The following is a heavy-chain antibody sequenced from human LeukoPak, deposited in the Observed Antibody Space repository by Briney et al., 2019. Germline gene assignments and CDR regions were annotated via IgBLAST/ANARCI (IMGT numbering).Heavy chain of an antibody. V-gene: IGHV4-31*03. CDR2: IYYSGST. J-gene: IGHJ4*02. Sequence: PSQTLSLTCTVSGGSISSGGYYWSWIRQHPGKGLEWIGYIYYSGSTYYNPSLKSRVTISVDTSKNQFSPKLSSVTAADTAVYYCARDLSGYYYGEFDYWGQGTLVTVSS. D-gene: IGHD3-22*01. CDR3: ARDLSGYYYGEFDY. CDR1: GGSISSGGYY.